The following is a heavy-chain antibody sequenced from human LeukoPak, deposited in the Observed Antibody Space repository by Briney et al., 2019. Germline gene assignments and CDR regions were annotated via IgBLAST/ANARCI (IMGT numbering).Heavy chain of an antibody. D-gene: IGHD3-22*01. CDR3: ARGSEEGGYYDWFDP. CDR1: GGSFSGYY. V-gene: IGHV4-34*01. J-gene: IGHJ5*02. CDR2: INHSGST. Sequence: SETLSLTCADYGGSFSGYYWSWIRQPPGKGLEWIGEINHSGSTNYNPSLKSRVTISVDTSKNQFSLKLSSVTAADTAVYYCARGSEEGGYYDWFDPWGQGTLVTVSS.